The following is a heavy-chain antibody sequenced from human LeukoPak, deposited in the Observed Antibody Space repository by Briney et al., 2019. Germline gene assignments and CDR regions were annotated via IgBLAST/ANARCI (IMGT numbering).Heavy chain of an antibody. CDR2: ISAYNGNT. CDR3: ARARTMVRGVITNHYYYYMDV. V-gene: IGHV1-18*01. CDR1: GYTFTSYG. J-gene: IGHJ6*03. Sequence: GAPVKVSCKASGYTFTSYGISWVRQAPGQGLEWMGWISAYNGNTNYAQKLQGRVTMTTDTSTSTAYMELRSLRSEDTAVYYCARARTMVRGVITNHYYYYMDVWGKGTTVTISS. D-gene: IGHD3-10*01.